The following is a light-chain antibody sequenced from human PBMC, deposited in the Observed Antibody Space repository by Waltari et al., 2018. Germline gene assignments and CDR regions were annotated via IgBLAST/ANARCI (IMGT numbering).Light chain of an antibody. J-gene: IGKJ1*01. CDR1: QSVLYSSNNNNY. CDR2: WAS. V-gene: IGKV4-1*01. Sequence: DIVMTQSPDSLAVSLGERATINCKSSQSVLYSSNNNNYLAWYRQKPGQPPEFLFSWASTRASGVPDRFSGSGSGTDFTLTISSLQAEDVAVYYCQQYYTTPRTFGQGTTVEIK. CDR3: QQYYTTPRT.